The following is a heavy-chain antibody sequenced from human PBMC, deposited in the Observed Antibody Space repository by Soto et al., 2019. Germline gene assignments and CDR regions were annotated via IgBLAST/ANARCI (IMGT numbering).Heavy chain of an antibody. V-gene: IGHV3-33*08. CDR3: ARDGPYRNVEDN. Sequence: QEQLVESGGGVVQPGTSLRLSCATTGFSFSIYGMHWVRQAPGKGLEWVAFMSSDGSTALYADSMKGRFTITRDNSNNIVFLHLNSLTVDDTAVYHCARDGPYRNVEDNWGQGTLVTVSS. D-gene: IGHD3-16*02. J-gene: IGHJ4*02. CDR1: GFSFSIYG. CDR2: MSSDGSTA.